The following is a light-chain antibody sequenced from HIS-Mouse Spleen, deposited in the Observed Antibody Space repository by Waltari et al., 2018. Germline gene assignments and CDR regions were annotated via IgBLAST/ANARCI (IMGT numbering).Light chain of an antibody. J-gene: IGKJ4*01. CDR2: AAS. V-gene: IGKV1-9*01. CDR3: QQLNSYPQET. CDR1: QGISSY. Sequence: DIQLTQSPSFLSASVGDRVTITCRASQGISSYLAWYQQKPGKAPKLLIYAASTLQSGVPSRFSGSGSGTEFTLTISSLRPEDFATYYCQQLNSYPQETFGGGTKVEIK.